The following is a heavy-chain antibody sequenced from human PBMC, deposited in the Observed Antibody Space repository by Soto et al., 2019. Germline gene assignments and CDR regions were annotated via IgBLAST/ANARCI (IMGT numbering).Heavy chain of an antibody. CDR3: ARDGSFYGDYVFDY. Sequence: SETLSLTCTVSGGSMSSYYWSWIRQPPGKGLEWIGYSYYSGRTNYNPSLKSRVTISVDTSKKQFSLKLSSVTAADTAVYYCARDGSFYGDYVFDYWGQGTLVTVSS. CDR2: SYYSGRT. V-gene: IGHV4-59*01. CDR1: GGSMSSYY. J-gene: IGHJ4*02. D-gene: IGHD4-17*01.